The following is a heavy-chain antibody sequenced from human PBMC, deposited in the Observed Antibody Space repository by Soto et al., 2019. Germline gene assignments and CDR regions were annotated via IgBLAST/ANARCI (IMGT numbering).Heavy chain of an antibody. CDR2: ISSSSSTI. CDR3: ARAHRYYYDSSGYYYPHDAFDI. Sequence: EVQLVESGGGLVQPGGSLRLSCAASGFTFSSYSMNWVRQAPGKGLEWVSYISSSSSTIYYADSVKGRFTISRDNAKNSLYLHMNSLRDEDTAVYYCARAHRYYYDSSGYYYPHDAFDIWGQGTMVTVSS. J-gene: IGHJ3*02. CDR1: GFTFSSYS. V-gene: IGHV3-48*02. D-gene: IGHD3-22*01.